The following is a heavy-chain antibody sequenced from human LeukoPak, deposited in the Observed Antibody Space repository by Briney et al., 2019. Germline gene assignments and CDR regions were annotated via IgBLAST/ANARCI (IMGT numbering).Heavy chain of an antibody. D-gene: IGHD2-21*01. Sequence: GGSLRLSCAASGFTFSSYDMNWVRQAPGKGLEWVSIISKSGGSTFYADPVRGRFTISRDNSKDMLYLQMNSLTAEDTAVYYCANVVGGYWGQGTLVTVSS. CDR2: ISKSGGST. J-gene: IGHJ4*02. CDR3: ANVVGGY. CDR1: GFTFSSYD. V-gene: IGHV3-23*01.